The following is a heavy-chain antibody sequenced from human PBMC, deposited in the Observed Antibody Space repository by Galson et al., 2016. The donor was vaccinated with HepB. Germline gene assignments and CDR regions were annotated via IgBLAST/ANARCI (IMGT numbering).Heavy chain of an antibody. D-gene: IGHD4-17*01. CDR3: VKGNGDYCRFDY. V-gene: IGHV3-15*01. J-gene: IGHJ4*02. CDR2: IRSKPDGEAR. CDR1: GFIFNKAW. Sequence: SLRLSCATSGFIFNKAWMSWARQTPGKGLEWLGRIRSKPDGEARHYIAPVEGRFTISRDDSKDTLYLQMNSLKPEDTAVYYCVKGNGDYCRFDYWGQGTLVTVSS.